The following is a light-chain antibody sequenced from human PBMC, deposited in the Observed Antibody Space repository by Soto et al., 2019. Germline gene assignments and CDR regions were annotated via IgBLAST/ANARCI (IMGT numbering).Light chain of an antibody. CDR3: CSYTSRYTYV. V-gene: IGLV2-14*01. J-gene: IGLJ1*01. CDR1: ISDIGGYTY. CDR2: DVR. Sequence: QSVRTQPASVSGSPGQSITISCTGTISDIGGYTYVSWYQQHPGKARKVIIYDVRDRPSGVSNRFSGSKSGSTASLTISGLQAEDEADYYCCSYTSRYTYVFGTGTKVTVL.